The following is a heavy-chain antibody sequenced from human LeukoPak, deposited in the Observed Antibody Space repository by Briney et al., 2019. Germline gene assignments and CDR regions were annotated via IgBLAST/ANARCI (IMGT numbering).Heavy chain of an antibody. Sequence: ASVKVSRKASGYTFTSYAMNWVRQAPGQRLEWMGWINTGSGKTEYAQKFQGRVTITRDTSESTAYMELSSLRSEDAAVYYCARAGARGFGSSLDYWGQGTLVTVSS. CDR2: INTGSGKT. D-gene: IGHD3-10*01. V-gene: IGHV1-3*04. CDR3: ARAGARGFGSSLDY. CDR1: GYTFTSYA. J-gene: IGHJ4*02.